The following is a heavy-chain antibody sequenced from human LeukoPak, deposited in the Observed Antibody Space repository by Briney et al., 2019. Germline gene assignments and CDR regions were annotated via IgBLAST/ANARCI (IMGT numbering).Heavy chain of an antibody. J-gene: IGHJ4*02. CDR3: ARDRTGSYDY. Sequence: SETPSLTCAVYGGSFRGYYWSWIRQPPGKGLEWIGEINHSGSTNYNPSLKSRVTTSVDTSKNQFSLKLSSVNAADTAVYYCARDRTGSYDYWGQGTLVTVSS. CDR1: GGSFRGYY. D-gene: IGHD3-10*01. V-gene: IGHV4-34*01. CDR2: INHSGST.